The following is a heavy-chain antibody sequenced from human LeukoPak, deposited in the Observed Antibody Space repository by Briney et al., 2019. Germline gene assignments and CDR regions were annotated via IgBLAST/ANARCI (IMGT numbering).Heavy chain of an antibody. CDR1: GYSISSGYY. CDR3: ARDSAKLGYFDY. D-gene: IGHD3-16*01. Sequence: SETLSLTCTVSGYSISSGYYWGWIRQPPGKGLAWIGSIYHSESTYYNPSLKSRVTISVDTSKNQFSLKLSSVTAADTAVYYCARDSAKLGYFDYWGQGTLVTVSS. V-gene: IGHV4-38-2*02. J-gene: IGHJ4*02. CDR2: IYHSEST.